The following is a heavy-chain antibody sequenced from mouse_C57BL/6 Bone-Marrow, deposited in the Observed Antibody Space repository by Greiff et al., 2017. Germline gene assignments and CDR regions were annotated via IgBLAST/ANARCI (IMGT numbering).Heavy chain of an antibody. Sequence: VQLQESGAELARPGASVKLSCKASGYTFTSYGISWVKQRTGQGLEWIGEIYPRSGNTYYNEKFKGKATLTADKSSSTAYMELPSLTSEDSAVYYCARRPYYYGSSYWFAYWGQGTLVTVSA. CDR2: IYPRSGNT. J-gene: IGHJ3*01. V-gene: IGHV1-81*01. CDR3: ARRPYYYGSSYWFAY. D-gene: IGHD1-1*01. CDR1: GYTFTSYG.